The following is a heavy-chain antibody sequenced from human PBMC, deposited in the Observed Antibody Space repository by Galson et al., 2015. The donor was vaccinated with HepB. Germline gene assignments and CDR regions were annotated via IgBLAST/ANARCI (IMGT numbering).Heavy chain of an antibody. CDR3: ARISGGITIFGVADYGMDV. J-gene: IGHJ6*02. CDR2: IIPILGIA. V-gene: IGHV1-69*04. D-gene: IGHD3-3*01. Sequence: SVKVSCKASGGTFSSYAISWVRQAPGQGLEWMGRIIPILGIANYAQKFQGRVTITADKSTSTAYMELSSLRSEDTAVYYCARISGGITIFGVADYGMDVWGQGTTVTVSS. CDR1: GGTFSSYA.